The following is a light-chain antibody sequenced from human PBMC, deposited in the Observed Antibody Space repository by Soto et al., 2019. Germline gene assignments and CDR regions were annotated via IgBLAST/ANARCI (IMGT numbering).Light chain of an antibody. V-gene: IGLV2-14*01. Sequence: QSALTQPDSVSGSPGQSITISCTGTSSDVGGYNYVSWYQQHPGKAPKLLIYDVSNWPSGVSNRFSGSKSGNTASLTISGLQAEDEADYYCSSYTDSSPFVFGTGTKLTVL. J-gene: IGLJ1*01. CDR1: SSDVGGYNY. CDR2: DVS. CDR3: SSYTDSSPFV.